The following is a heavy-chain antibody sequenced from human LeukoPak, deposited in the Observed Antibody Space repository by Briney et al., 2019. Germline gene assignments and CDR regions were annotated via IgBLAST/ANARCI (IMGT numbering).Heavy chain of an antibody. CDR1: GYTFTDYY. D-gene: IGHD2-21*01. Sequence: GASVKVSCKASGYTFTDYYVHWVRQAPGQGLEWMGWINPNSGGTNYAQNLQGRVTMTTDTSTSTAYMELRSLRSDDTAVYYCARYGGDSRSGDFDYWGQGTLVTVSS. J-gene: IGHJ4*02. CDR3: ARYGGDSRSGDFDY. CDR2: INPNSGGT. V-gene: IGHV1-2*02.